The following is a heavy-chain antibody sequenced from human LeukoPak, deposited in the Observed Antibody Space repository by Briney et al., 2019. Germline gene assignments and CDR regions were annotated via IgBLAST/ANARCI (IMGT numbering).Heavy chain of an antibody. J-gene: IGHJ4*02. CDR2: IYYSGST. V-gene: IGHV4-59*08. CDR3: VRRKDFWSGYYAFDY. D-gene: IGHD3-3*01. CDR1: GGSISGSY. Sequence: PSETLSLTCTVSGGSISGSYWGWIRQPPGKRLEWIGYIYYSGSTDYNPSLKSRVTISVDTSKNQFSLNLSSVTAADAAVYYCVRRKDFWSGYYAFDYWGQGTLVTASS.